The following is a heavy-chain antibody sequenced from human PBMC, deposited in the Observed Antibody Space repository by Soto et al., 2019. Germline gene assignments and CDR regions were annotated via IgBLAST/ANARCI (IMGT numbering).Heavy chain of an antibody. V-gene: IGHV3-48*03. CDR3: AREKYYDFWSGPIYGMDV. D-gene: IGHD3-3*01. J-gene: IGHJ6*02. CDR1: GFTFSSYE. Sequence: GGSLRLSCAASGFTFSSYEMNWVRQAPGKGLEWVSYISSSGSTIYYADSVKGRFTIPRDNAKNSLYLQMNSLRAEDTAVYYCAREKYYDFWSGPIYGMDVWGQGTTVTVYS. CDR2: ISSSGSTI.